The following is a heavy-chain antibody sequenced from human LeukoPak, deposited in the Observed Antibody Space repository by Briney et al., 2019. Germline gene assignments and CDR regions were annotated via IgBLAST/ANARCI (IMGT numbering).Heavy chain of an antibody. CDR2: ICYDGSNK. J-gene: IGHJ4*02. CDR1: GFTFSSYG. V-gene: IGHV3-33*01. D-gene: IGHD6-13*01. Sequence: GGSLRLSCAASGFTFSSYGMHWVRQAPGKGLEGVAVICYDGSNKYYADSVKGGFTISRDNSKNTLYLQMNSLRAEDTAVYYCASGSRREASHRRQLVLNYWGQGTLVTVSS. CDR3: ASGSRREASHRRQLVLNY.